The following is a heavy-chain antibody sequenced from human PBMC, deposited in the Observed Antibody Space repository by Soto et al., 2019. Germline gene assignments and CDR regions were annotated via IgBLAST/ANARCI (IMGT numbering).Heavy chain of an antibody. D-gene: IGHD6-6*01. Sequence: QVQLVESGGGVVQPGRSLRLSCAASGFTFSSYAMHWVRQAPGKGLEWVAVISYDGSNKYYADSVKGRFTISRDNSKNTLYLQMNSQRAEDTAVYYCARDSIEVEPAYWGQGTLVTVSS. V-gene: IGHV3-30-3*01. CDR3: ARDSIEVEPAY. CDR1: GFTFSSYA. CDR2: ISYDGSNK. J-gene: IGHJ4*02.